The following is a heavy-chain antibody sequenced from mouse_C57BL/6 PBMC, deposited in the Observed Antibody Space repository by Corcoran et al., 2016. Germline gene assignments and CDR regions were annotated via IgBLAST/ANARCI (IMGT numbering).Heavy chain of an antibody. CDR1: GYTFTTYG. V-gene: IGHV9-3*01. CDR2: INTYSGVP. CDR3: ARTDGYWYFDV. Sequence: QIQLVQSGPELKKPGETVTISCKASGYTFTTYGMSWVKQAPGKGLKWMGWINTYSGVPTYADDFKGRFALSLETSASTAYLQINNLKNEDTATYFCARTDGYWYFDVWGTGTTVTVSS. J-gene: IGHJ1*03. D-gene: IGHD2-3*01.